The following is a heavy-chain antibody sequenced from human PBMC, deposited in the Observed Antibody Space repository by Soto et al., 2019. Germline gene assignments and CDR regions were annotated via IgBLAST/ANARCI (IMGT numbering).Heavy chain of an antibody. CDR1: GYTFTRYY. D-gene: IGHD3-10*01. Sequence: QVQLVQSGAEVRKPGASVKVSCKASGYTFTRYYLHWVRQAPGQGLEWMGIIDPSGGGTTYAQTFQGRVTMTRDTSTSTAYMELSSLRSDDTAVYYCAAYGSGRQGSFDLWGHGTLVTVSS. V-gene: IGHV1-46*01. CDR3: AAYGSGRQGSFDL. J-gene: IGHJ2*01. CDR2: IDPSGGGT.